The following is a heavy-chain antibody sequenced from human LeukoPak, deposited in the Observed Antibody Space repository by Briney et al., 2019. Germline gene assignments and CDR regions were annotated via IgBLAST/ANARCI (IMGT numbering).Heavy chain of an antibody. CDR1: GGSISSGSYY. Sequence: SETLSLTGTVSGGSISSGSYYWSWIRQPAGKGLEWIGRIYTSGSTNYAPSLKSRVTISVDTSKNQFSLKLSSVTAADTAVYYCAREHVDWSGSTFDYWGQGTLVTVSS. CDR3: AREHVDWSGSTFDY. D-gene: IGHD3-3*01. J-gene: IGHJ4*02. V-gene: IGHV4-61*02. CDR2: IYTSGST.